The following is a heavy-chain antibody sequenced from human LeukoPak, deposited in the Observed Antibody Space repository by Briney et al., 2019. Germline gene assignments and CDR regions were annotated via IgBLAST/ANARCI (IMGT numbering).Heavy chain of an antibody. Sequence: GGSLRLSCAASGFTFSSYWMHWVRQAPGKGLVWVSHISTDGSTTIYADSVKGRFTISRDNAKNTLYLQMNSLRAEDTAVYYCASESSSGQVDYWGQGTLVTVSS. J-gene: IGHJ4*02. CDR1: GFTFSSYW. D-gene: IGHD6-19*01. CDR3: ASESSSGQVDY. V-gene: IGHV3-74*01. CDR2: ISTDGSTT.